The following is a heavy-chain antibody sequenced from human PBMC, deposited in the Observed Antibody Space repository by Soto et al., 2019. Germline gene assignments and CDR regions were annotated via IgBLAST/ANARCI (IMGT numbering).Heavy chain of an antibody. V-gene: IGHV1-8*01. CDR2: MNPNSGDT. CDR3: ARVGGNWNDDYFDY. D-gene: IGHD1-1*01. CDR1: GYTFTNHD. Sequence: QVQLVQSGAEVKKPGASVKVACKASGYTFTNHDINWVRQATGQGPEWMGWMNPNSGDTGYAQNLQDRVTMTRDTSTRTAYMELSSLRSEDTAVYYCARVGGNWNDDYFDYWGQGTLVTVSS. J-gene: IGHJ4*02.